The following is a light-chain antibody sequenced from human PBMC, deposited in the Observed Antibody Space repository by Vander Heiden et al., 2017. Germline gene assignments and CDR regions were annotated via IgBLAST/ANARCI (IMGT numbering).Light chain of an antibody. CDR2: AAS. J-gene: IGKJ3*01. V-gene: IGKV1-39*01. CDR3: QQSYTRPRT. CDR1: QRISTN. Sequence: DIQMTQSPSSLSASVGDRVTLTCRASQRISTNLNWYQKKAGKAPKLLISAASTLKSVPPSRFSGSNSGTEFTLTISVLQPDDCATFYRQQSYTRPRTFGPGTKVEIK.